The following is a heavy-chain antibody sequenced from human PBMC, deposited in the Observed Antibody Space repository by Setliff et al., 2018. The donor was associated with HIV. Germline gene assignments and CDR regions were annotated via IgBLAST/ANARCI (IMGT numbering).Heavy chain of an antibody. J-gene: IGHJ4*02. D-gene: IGHD6-19*01. V-gene: IGHV4-34*01. CDR3: TRRFEKWLAFDY. CDR2: VYHSGGT. CDR1: RGSFSHYY. Sequence: SETLSLTCAVYRGSFSHYYWTWIRQSPGKGLEWIGNVYHSGGTDYNPSLRSRVSISVDTSTNQFSLSLASVTAADTAVYYCTRRFEKWLAFDYWGQGTLVTVSS.